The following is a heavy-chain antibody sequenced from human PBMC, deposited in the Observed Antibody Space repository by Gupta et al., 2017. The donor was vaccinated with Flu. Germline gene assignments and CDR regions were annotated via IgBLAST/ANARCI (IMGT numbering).Heavy chain of an antibody. CDR3: ALNTGYDSAHDY. V-gene: IGHV1-46*04. D-gene: IGHD5-12*01. Sequence: KAAGSTGTTYYVHWVRQAPGQGLEWMGMVNPRDGTTTYAQKLQGRVTMTRDTSTSTVDMDLSSLRSEDTAMYYCALNTGYDSAHDYWGQGTLVTVSS. J-gene: IGHJ4*02. CDR1: GSTGTTYY. CDR2: VNPRDGTT.